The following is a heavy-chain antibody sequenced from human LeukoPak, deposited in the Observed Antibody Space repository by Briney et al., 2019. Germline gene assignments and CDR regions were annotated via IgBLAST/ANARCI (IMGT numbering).Heavy chain of an antibody. CDR1: GGSFSDYY. CDR3: ARNSVTSPGSAFDI. D-gene: IGHD4-17*01. CDR2: INHSGST. V-gene: IGHV4-34*01. Sequence: PSETLSLTCAVYGGSFSDYYWSWIRQPPGKGLEWIGEINHSGSTNYNPSLKSRVAISVDTSKNQFSLKLSSVTAADTAVYYCARNSVTSPGSAFDIWGQGKMVTVSS. J-gene: IGHJ3*02.